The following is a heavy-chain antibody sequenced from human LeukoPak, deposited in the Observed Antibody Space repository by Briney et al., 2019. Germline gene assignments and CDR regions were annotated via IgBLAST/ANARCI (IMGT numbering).Heavy chain of an antibody. J-gene: IGHJ4*02. V-gene: IGHV3-7*01. CDR3: AREXQXLVXFDY. CDR2: IKQDGSEK. Sequence: CAASGFTFSSYWMSWVRQAPGKGLEWVANIKQDGSEKYYVDSVKGRFTISRDNAKNSLYLQMNRLRAEDTAVYYCAREXQXLVXFDYWGQGTLVTVSS. CDR1: GFTFSSYW. D-gene: IGHD6-13*01.